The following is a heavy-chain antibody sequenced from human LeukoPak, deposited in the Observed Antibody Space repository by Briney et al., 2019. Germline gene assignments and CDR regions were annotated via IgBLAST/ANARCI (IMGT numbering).Heavy chain of an antibody. J-gene: IGHJ4*02. CDR1: GGSISSYY. Sequence: SETLSLTCTVSGGSISSYYWSWIRQPPGKGLEWIGYIYYSGSTNYNPSLKSRVTISVDTSKNQFSLKLSSVTAADTAVYYCARDPEVLGYGSGRDYFDYWGQGTLVSVSS. V-gene: IGHV4-59*01. CDR3: ARDPEVLGYGSGRDYFDY. D-gene: IGHD3-10*01. CDR2: IYYSGST.